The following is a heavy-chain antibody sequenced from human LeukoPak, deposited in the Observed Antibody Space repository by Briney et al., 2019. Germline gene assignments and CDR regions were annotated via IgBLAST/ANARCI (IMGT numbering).Heavy chain of an antibody. Sequence: GGSLRLSCAASGFTFSSYGMTWVRQAPGKGLEWVANIKQDGSEKYYVDSVKGRFTISRDNAKNSLYLQMNSLRAEDTAVYYCARRRDGYPDWFDPWGQGTLVTVSS. D-gene: IGHD5-24*01. CDR3: ARRRDGYPDWFDP. CDR1: GFTFSSYG. J-gene: IGHJ5*02. V-gene: IGHV3-7*01. CDR2: IKQDGSEK.